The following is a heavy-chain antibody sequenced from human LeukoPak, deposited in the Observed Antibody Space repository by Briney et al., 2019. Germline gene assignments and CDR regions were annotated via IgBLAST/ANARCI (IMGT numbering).Heavy chain of an antibody. Sequence: SVKVSCKASGGTFSSYAISWVRQAPGQGLEWMGRIIPIFGTANYAQKFQGRVTITTDESTSTAYMELSSPRSEDTAVYYCARDLEYSYAGFDYWGQGTLVTVSS. J-gene: IGHJ4*02. V-gene: IGHV1-69*05. CDR2: IIPIFGTA. CDR3: ARDLEYSYAGFDY. CDR1: GGTFSSYA. D-gene: IGHD5-18*01.